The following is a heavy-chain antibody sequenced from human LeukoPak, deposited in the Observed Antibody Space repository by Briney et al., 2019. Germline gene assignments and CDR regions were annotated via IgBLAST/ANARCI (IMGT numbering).Heavy chain of an antibody. CDR2: INPNSGGT. CDR3: AREGAVLRYFDWLPRNFDY. J-gene: IGHJ4*02. Sequence: ASVKVSFKASGYTFTGYYMHWVRQAPGQGLEWMGWINPNSGGTNYAQKFQGRVTMTRDTSISTAYMELSRLRSDDTAVYYCAREGAVLRYFDWLPRNFDYWGQGTLVTVSS. CDR1: GYTFTGYY. D-gene: IGHD3-9*01. V-gene: IGHV1-2*02.